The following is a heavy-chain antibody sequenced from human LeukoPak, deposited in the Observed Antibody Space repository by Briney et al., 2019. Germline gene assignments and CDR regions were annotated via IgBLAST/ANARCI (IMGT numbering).Heavy chain of an antibody. Sequence: GESLKISCKGSGYSFTSYWIGWVRQMPGKGLKWMGIIYPGDSDTRYSPSFQGQVTISADKSISTAYLQWSSLRAEDTAVYYCARHDFWSGYRALHAFDIWGQGTMVTVSS. V-gene: IGHV5-51*01. CDR2: IYPGDSDT. D-gene: IGHD3-3*01. J-gene: IGHJ3*02. CDR3: ARHDFWSGYRALHAFDI. CDR1: GYSFTSYW.